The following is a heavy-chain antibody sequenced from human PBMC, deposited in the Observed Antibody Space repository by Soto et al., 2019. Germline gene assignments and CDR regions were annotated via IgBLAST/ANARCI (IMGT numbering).Heavy chain of an antibody. J-gene: IGHJ4*02. CDR1: GGTFSSYA. D-gene: IGHD2-15*01. Sequence: QVQLVQSGAEVKKPGSSVKVSCKASGGTFSSYAISWVRQATGQGLEWMGGIIPIFGTANYAQKFQGRVTITADESTSTAYMELSSLRSEDTAVYYCARDRGGYCSGGSCYFDYWGQGTLVTVSS. V-gene: IGHV1-69*01. CDR3: ARDRGGYCSGGSCYFDY. CDR2: IIPIFGTA.